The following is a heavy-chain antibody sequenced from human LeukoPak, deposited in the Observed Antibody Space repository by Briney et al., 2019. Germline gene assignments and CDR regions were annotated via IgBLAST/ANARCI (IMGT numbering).Heavy chain of an antibody. J-gene: IGHJ4*02. CDR3: ARGHASTYYYDSSGSVDY. V-gene: IGHV3-7*04. Sequence: QPGGSLRLSCAASGFTFSSYWMSWVRQAPGKGLELVANIKQDGSEKYYVDSVKGRFTISRDNAKNSLYLQMNSLRAEDTAVYYCARGHASTYYYDSSGSVDYWGQGTLVTVSS. CDR2: IKQDGSEK. CDR1: GFTFSSYW. D-gene: IGHD3-22*01.